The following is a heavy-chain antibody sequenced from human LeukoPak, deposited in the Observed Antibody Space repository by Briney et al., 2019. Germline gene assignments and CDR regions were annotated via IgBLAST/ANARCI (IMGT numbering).Heavy chain of an antibody. D-gene: IGHD3-10*01. Sequence: GGSLILSCAASGFTFSNYAMSWVRQAPGKVLEWVSVISSSGGDTYYADTVKGRFTISRDNSKNTLYLQMNSLRAGDTAVYYCAKRWFGDRWGQGTLVTVSS. V-gene: IGHV3-23*01. CDR3: AKRWFGDR. J-gene: IGHJ5*02. CDR2: ISSSGGDT. CDR1: GFTFSNYA.